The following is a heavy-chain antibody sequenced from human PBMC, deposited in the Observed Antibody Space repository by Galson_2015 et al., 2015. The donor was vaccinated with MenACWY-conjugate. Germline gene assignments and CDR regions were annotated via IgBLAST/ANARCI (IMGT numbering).Heavy chain of an antibody. CDR2: ISGSGGST. Sequence: SLRLSCAASGFTFSSYAMSWVRQAPGKGLEWVSAISGSGGSTYYADSVKGRFTISRDNSKNTLYLQMNSLRAEDTAVYYCATRRGQQLAIYYYYGMDVWGQGTTVTVSS. CDR1: GFTFSSYA. V-gene: IGHV3-23*01. D-gene: IGHD6-13*01. CDR3: ATRRGQQLAIYYYYGMDV. J-gene: IGHJ6*02.